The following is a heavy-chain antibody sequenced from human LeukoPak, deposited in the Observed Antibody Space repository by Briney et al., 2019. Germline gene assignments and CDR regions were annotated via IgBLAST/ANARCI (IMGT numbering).Heavy chain of an antibody. CDR2: IFPSGGEI. CDR3: ASGRTAGYY. CDR1: GFTFSTFA. D-gene: IGHD6-13*01. J-gene: IGHJ4*02. V-gene: IGHV3-23*01. Sequence: PGGSLRLSCAASGFTFSTFAMIWVRQPPGKGLEWVSSIFPSGGEIHYADSVRGRFTISRDNSKSTLSLQMNSLRAEDTAVYYCASGRTAGYYWGQGTLVTVSS.